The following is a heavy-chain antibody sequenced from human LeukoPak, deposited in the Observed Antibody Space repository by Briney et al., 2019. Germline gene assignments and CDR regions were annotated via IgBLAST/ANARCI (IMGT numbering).Heavy chain of an antibody. D-gene: IGHD6-19*01. V-gene: IGHV4-59*01. J-gene: IGHJ4*02. CDR1: GGSMSTYY. Sequence: SQTLSLTCTVSGGSMSTYYWTWIRQPPRKGLGWVGFIYYTGSTNYKPSLKSGVTISVDTSQNPFSLRPGSVTAADTAVYYCARGNSSGWYGGFDYWGQGILVTVSS. CDR3: ARGNSSGWYGGFDY. CDR2: IYYTGST.